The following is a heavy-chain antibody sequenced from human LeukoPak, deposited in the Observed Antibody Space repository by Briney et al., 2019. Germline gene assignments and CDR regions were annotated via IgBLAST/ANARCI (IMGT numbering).Heavy chain of an antibody. CDR1: GYTFTSYD. CDR3: ARGRTVTNDFDL. CDR2: MNPNSGNT. V-gene: IGHV1-8*01. D-gene: IGHD4-17*01. J-gene: IGHJ2*01. Sequence: ASVKVSCKASGYTFTSYDINWVRQATGQGLEWMGWMNPNSGNTGYAQKFQGRVTMTRNTSISTAYMELSSLRSEDTAVYYCARGRTVTNDFDLWGRGTLLTVSS.